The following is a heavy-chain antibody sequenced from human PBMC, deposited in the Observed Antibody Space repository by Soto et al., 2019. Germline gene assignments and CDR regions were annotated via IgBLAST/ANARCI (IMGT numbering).Heavy chain of an antibody. J-gene: IGHJ6*02. Sequence: ASVKVSCKASGYTYSNYGISWVRQGPGQGLEWMGWISGYNGNTHYEEKVQDRIKMTTDTSTSTTYLELRSLRSDDTAVYFCARDPGFGFGYSYAFAMDVWGQGTTVTVSS. CDR2: ISGYNGNT. CDR3: ARDPGFGFGYSYAFAMDV. V-gene: IGHV1-18*01. D-gene: IGHD5-18*01. CDR1: GYTYSNYG.